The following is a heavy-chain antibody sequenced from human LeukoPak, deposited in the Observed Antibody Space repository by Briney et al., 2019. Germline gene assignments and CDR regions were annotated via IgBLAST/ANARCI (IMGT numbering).Heavy chain of an antibody. Sequence: GGSLRLSCAASGFIVNSYAMSWVRQAPGKGLAWVSLIYSDGVTQYADSVKGRFTISRDNANNSLYLQMNSLKAEDTALYYCAKGKRIYNNWGQGTLVTVSS. D-gene: IGHD1-1*01. CDR1: GFIVNSYA. CDR3: AKGKRIYNN. V-gene: IGHV3-53*01. CDR2: IYSDGVT. J-gene: IGHJ4*02.